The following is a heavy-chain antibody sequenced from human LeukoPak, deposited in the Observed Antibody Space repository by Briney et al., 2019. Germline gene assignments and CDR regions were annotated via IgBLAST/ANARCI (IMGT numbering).Heavy chain of an antibody. CDR3: ARRPWESGTDDGPSGLDY. J-gene: IGHJ4*02. D-gene: IGHD1-26*01. V-gene: IGHV4-34*01. CDR2: VHHSGST. CDR1: GESFSGFY. Sequence: SATRSLTCAVYGESFSGFYWSWIRQSPEKGLEWIGEVHHSGSTNYNPSLKSRVIISADTSKNQFSLKLSAVTAADTAMYYCARRPWESGTDDGPSGLDYWGQGTLVTVSP.